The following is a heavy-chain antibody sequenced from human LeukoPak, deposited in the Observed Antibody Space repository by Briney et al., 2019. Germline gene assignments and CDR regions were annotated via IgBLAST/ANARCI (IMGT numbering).Heavy chain of an antibody. V-gene: IGHV4-30-4*08. CDR2: IYYSGST. CDR1: GGSISSGDYY. CDR3: ARDQGYSGSYDY. Sequence: SETLSLTCTVSGGSISSGDYYWSWIRQPPGKGLEWIGYIYYSGSTYYNPSLKSRVTISVDTSKNHFSLKLSSVTAADTAVYYCARDQGYSGSYDYWGQGTLVTVSS. D-gene: IGHD1-26*01. J-gene: IGHJ4*02.